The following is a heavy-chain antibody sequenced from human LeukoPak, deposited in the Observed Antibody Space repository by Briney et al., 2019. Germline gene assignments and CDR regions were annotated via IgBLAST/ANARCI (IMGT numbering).Heavy chain of an antibody. J-gene: IGHJ4*02. Sequence: GASVKVSCKASGYTFTGYYMRWVRQAPGQGLEWMGWINPNSGGTNYAQKFQGRVTMTRDTSISTAYMELSRLRSDDTAVYYCARAHTPIRYDSSGYYSGYWGQGTLVTVSS. CDR1: GYTFTGYY. CDR3: ARAHTPIRYDSSGYYSGY. V-gene: IGHV1-2*02. CDR2: INPNSGGT. D-gene: IGHD3-22*01.